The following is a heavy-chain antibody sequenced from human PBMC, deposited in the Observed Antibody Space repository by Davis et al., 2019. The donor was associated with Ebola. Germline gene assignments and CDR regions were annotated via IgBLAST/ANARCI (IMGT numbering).Heavy chain of an antibody. CDR1: GGSISSSSYY. J-gene: IGHJ5*02. V-gene: IGHV4-39*01. CDR2: IYYSGST. CDR3: ARIESALGELSFGGWFDP. D-gene: IGHD3-16*02. Sequence: SETLSLTCTVSGGSISSSSYYWGWIRQPPGKGLEWIGSIYYSGSTYYNPSLKSRVTISVDTSKNQFSLKLSSVTAADTAVYYCARIESALGELSFGGWFDPWGQGTLVTVSS.